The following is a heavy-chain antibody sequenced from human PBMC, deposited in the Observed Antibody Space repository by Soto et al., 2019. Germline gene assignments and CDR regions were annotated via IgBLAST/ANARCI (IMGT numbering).Heavy chain of an antibody. CDR2: MFYSGLT. J-gene: IGHJ6*02. D-gene: IGHD2-15*01. Sequence: SETLSLTGSVSGYSVTSSDYYWAWIRQPPGKGLEWIGSMFYSGLTYYNPSLKSRVTLSVDTSKNQFSVRLNSVTAADTAVYYCAPLSVSLSGPYGIHVWGQGTTVTVSS. V-gene: IGHV4-39*01. CDR3: APLSVSLSGPYGIHV. CDR1: GYSVTSSDYY.